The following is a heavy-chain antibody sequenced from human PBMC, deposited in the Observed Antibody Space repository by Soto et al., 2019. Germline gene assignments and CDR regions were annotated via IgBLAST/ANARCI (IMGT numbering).Heavy chain of an antibody. CDR3: ARVRSGYRYGIYHFDY. D-gene: IGHD5-18*01. Sequence: SETRSLTCTVSGGSNSSSSYYWGWIRQPPGKGLEWIGSIFYSGSTYHTPSLKTRVPMRVDTYKKKFTLKLSSVTAADTAVYYCARVRSGYRYGIYHFDYWGQRTLVIVYS. CDR1: GGSNSSSSYY. V-gene: IGHV4-39*01. CDR2: IFYSGST. J-gene: IGHJ4*02.